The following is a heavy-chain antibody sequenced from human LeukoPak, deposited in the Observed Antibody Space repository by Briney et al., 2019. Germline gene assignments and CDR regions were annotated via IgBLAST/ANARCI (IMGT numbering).Heavy chain of an antibody. J-gene: IGHJ4*02. CDR2: ISHDGSNK. V-gene: IGHV3-30-3*01. Sequence: GGSLRLSCAASGFTLSSYAMHWVRQAPGKGLEWVAIISHDGSNKYYAGSVKGRFTISRDNSKNTMYLQMNSLRTEDAAVYYCAREESGISIFGVAIFWGQGTLVTVSS. CDR1: GFTLSSYA. D-gene: IGHD3-3*01. CDR3: AREESGISIFGVAIF.